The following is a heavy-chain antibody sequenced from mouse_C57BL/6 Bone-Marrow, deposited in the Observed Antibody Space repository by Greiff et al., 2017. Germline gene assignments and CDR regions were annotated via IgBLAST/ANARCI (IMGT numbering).Heavy chain of an antibody. CDR3: TGHYGSSYRWYCDV. CDR1: GFTFSNYW. CDR2: IRLKSDNYAT. V-gene: IGHV6-3*01. Sequence: VQLKESGGGLVQPGGSMKLSCVASGFTFSNYWMNWVRQSPEKGLEWVAQIRLKSDNYATHYAESVKGRFTISRDDSKSSVYLQMNNLRAEDTGIYYCTGHYGSSYRWYCDVWGTGTTVTVSS. J-gene: IGHJ1*03. D-gene: IGHD1-1*01.